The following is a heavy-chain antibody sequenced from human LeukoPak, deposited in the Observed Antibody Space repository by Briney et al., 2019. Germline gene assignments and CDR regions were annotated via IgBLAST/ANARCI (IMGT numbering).Heavy chain of an antibody. V-gene: IGHV4-31*03. CDR2: IYYSGST. D-gene: IGHD5-24*01. J-gene: IGHJ4*02. CDR1: GGSISSGDYY. CDR3: ARAAEATIRPYFDY. Sequence: SQTLSLTCTVSGGSISSGDYYWSWNRQHPGKDLEWIGYIYYSGSTYYNPSLKSRFTISVDTSKNQFSLTLSSVTAADTAMFYCARAAEATIRPYFDYWRQGTLVTVSS.